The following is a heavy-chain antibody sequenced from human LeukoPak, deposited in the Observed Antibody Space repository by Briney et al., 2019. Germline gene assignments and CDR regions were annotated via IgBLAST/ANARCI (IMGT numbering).Heavy chain of an antibody. Sequence: GGSLRLSCAASGFTFSSYSMNWVRQAPGKGLEWVSSISSSSSYIYYADSVKGRFTISRDNAKNSLYLQMNSLRAEDTAVYYCAREIAAAGTMVSAFDIWGQGTMITVSS. CDR2: ISSSSSYI. D-gene: IGHD6-13*01. V-gene: IGHV3-21*01. CDR1: GFTFSSYS. CDR3: AREIAAAGTMVSAFDI. J-gene: IGHJ3*02.